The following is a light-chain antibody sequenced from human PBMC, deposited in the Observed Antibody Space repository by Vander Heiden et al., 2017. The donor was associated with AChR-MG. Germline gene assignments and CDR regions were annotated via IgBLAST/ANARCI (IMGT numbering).Light chain of an antibody. CDR2: EVS. J-gene: IGLJ2*01. V-gene: IGLV2-23*02. CDR1: SSDVGSYNL. Sequence: QSALTQPASVSGPPGQSITFSCTGTSSDVGSYNLVSWYQQHPGKAPKLMIYEVSKRPSGVSDRFSGSRSGNTASLTISGLQAEDEADYYCSSYAGSNTLIFGGGTKLTVL. CDR3: SSYAGSNTLI.